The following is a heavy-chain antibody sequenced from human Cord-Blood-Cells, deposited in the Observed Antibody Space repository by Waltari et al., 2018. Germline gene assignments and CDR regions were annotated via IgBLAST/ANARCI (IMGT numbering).Heavy chain of an antibody. V-gene: IGHV3-48*03. D-gene: IGHD7-27*01. Sequence: EVQLVESGGGLVQPGGSLRLSCAAAGFTFRSYEMNWVRQAPGKGMEWVSDISSSGSTIYYADSVKGRFTISRDNAKNSLYLQMNSLRAEDTAVYYCARTNWVDAFDIWGQGTMVTDSS. CDR1: GFTFRSYE. CDR3: ARTNWVDAFDI. CDR2: ISSSGSTI. J-gene: IGHJ3*02.